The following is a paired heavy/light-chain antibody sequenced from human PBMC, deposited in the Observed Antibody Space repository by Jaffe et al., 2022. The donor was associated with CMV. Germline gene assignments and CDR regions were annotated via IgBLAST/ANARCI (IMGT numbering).Heavy chain of an antibody. CDR3: AKLFSLTSELLGGRAQYYFDY. D-gene: IGHD1-26*01. CDR1: GFTFSSYA. J-gene: IGHJ4*02. CDR2: ISGSGGST. V-gene: IGHV3-23*04. Sequence: EVQLVESGGGLVQPGGSLRLSCAASGFTFSSYAMSWVRQAPGKGLEWVSAISGSGGSTYYADSVKGRFTISRDNSKNTLYLQMNSLRAEDTAVYYCAKLFSLTSELLGGRAQYYFDYWGQGTLVTVSS.
Light chain of an antibody. CDR2: DAS. CDR3: QQRSNWPPEYT. CDR1: QSVSSY. Sequence: EIVLTQSPATLSLSPGERATLSCRASQSVSSYLAWYQQKPGQAPRLLIYDASNRATGIPARFSGSGSGTDFTLTISSLEPEDFAVYYCQQRSNWPPEYTFGQGTKLEIK. J-gene: IGKJ2*01. V-gene: IGKV3-11*01.